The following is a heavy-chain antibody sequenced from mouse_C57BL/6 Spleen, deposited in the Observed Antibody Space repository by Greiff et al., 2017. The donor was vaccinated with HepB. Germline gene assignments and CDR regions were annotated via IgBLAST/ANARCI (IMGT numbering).Heavy chain of an antibody. Sequence: VQLVESGAELVRPGTSVKVSCKASGYAFTNYLIEWVKQRPGQGLEWIGVINPGSGGTNYNEKFKGKATLTADKSSSTAYMQLSSLTSEDSAVYFCARWGDYDDYFDYWGQGTTLTVSS. J-gene: IGHJ2*01. V-gene: IGHV1-54*01. CDR1: GYAFTNYL. CDR2: INPGSGGT. CDR3: ARWGDYDDYFDY. D-gene: IGHD2-4*01.